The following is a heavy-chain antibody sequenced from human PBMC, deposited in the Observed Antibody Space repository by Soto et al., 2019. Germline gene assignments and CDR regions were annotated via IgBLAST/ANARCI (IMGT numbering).Heavy chain of an antibody. CDR3: ARDRSKDIVVVPAAMSVGWFDP. D-gene: IGHD2-2*01. Sequence: RLSCGAAGFTFSSYWMHWVRQAPGKGLVWVSRINSDGSSTSYADSVKGRFTISRDNAKNTLYLQMNSLRAEDTAVYYCARDRSKDIVVVPAAMSVGWFDPWGQGTLVTVSS. CDR2: INSDGSST. CDR1: GFTFSSYW. J-gene: IGHJ5*02. V-gene: IGHV3-74*01.